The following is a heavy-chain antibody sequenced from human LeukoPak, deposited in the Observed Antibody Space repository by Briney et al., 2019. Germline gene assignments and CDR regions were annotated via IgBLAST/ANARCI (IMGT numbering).Heavy chain of an antibody. Sequence: PGGSLRLSCEASGFTFSSYGMHWVRQAPGKGLEWVAVISYDGSNKYYADSVKGRFTISRDNSKNTLYLQMNSLRAEDTAVYYCAKDLYCSSTSCYPGVWGQGTLVTVSS. D-gene: IGHD2-2*01. J-gene: IGHJ4*02. CDR3: AKDLYCSSTSCYPGV. CDR2: ISYDGSNK. CDR1: GFTFSSYG. V-gene: IGHV3-30*18.